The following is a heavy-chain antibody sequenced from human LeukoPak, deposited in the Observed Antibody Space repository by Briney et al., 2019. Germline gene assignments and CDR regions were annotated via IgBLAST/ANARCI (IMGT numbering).Heavy chain of an antibody. J-gene: IGHJ4*02. V-gene: IGHV5-51*01. Sequence: GESLKISCKVSGYTFTSYWTGWVRQMPGKGLEWMGIIYPGDSDTRYSPSFQGQVTISADKSISTAYLQWSSLKASDTAMYYCARHTDMRIPDYWGQGTQVTVSS. CDR1: GYTFTSYW. D-gene: IGHD3-16*01. CDR3: ARHTDMRIPDY. CDR2: IYPGDSDT.